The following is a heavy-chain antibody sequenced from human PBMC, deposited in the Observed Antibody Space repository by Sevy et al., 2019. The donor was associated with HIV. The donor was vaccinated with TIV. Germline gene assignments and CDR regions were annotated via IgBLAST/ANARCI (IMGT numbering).Heavy chain of an antibody. D-gene: IGHD5-18*01. CDR3: ASGDTTMITDLDY. CDR2: INNGGST. Sequence: GGSLRLSCGASGFTFSNYAMSWVRQAPGKRPEWVSGINNGGSTYYADTVKGRFTISRDNSKKMVFLQMNSLRAEDTAVYYCASGDTTMITDLDYWGQGALVTVSS. J-gene: IGHJ4*02. CDR1: GFTFSNYA. V-gene: IGHV3-23*01.